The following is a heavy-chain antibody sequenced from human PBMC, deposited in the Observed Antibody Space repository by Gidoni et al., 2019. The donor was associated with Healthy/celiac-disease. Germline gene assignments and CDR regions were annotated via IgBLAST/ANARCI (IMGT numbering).Heavy chain of an antibody. Sequence: EVQLVQSGAEVKQPGESLKIPCKGSGYRLTSYWIGWVRQRPGKGLEWVGIIYPGDSDTSDSPSFQGQVTISADKSISTAYLQWSSLKASDTAMYYCARIYYGDYEGYFDYWGQGTLVTVSS. CDR1: GYRLTSYW. CDR3: ARIYYGDYEGYFDY. J-gene: IGHJ4*02. V-gene: IGHV5-51*01. D-gene: IGHD4-17*01. CDR2: IYPGDSDT.